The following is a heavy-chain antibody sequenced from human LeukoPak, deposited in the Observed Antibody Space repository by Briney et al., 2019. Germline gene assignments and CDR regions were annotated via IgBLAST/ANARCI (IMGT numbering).Heavy chain of an antibody. Sequence: SETLSLTCTVSGGSISSSSYYWGWIRQPPGQGLEWIGTIYYSGSTYYNPSLKSRVTVSVDTSKNQFSLKLSSVTAADTAVYYCARYVLSVAGTSLWGQGTLVTVSS. CDR3: ARYVLSVAGTSL. CDR2: IYYSGST. V-gene: IGHV4-39*01. J-gene: IGHJ4*02. CDR1: GGSISSSSYY. D-gene: IGHD6-19*01.